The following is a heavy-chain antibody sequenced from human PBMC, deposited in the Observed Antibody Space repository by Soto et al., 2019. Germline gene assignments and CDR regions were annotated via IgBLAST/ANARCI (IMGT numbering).Heavy chain of an antibody. CDR2: IIPILGIA. V-gene: IGHV1-69*02. J-gene: IGHJ6*02. CDR3: AARPTAYSSYCYGMDV. CDR1: GGTFSSYT. Sequence: QVQLVQSGAEVKKPGSSVKVSCKASGGTFSSYTISWVRQAPGQGLEWMGRIIPILGIANYAQKFQGRVMITGDKSTSTAYLGLSSLRSEDTAVYYCAARPTAYSSYCYGMDVWGQGTTVTVSS.